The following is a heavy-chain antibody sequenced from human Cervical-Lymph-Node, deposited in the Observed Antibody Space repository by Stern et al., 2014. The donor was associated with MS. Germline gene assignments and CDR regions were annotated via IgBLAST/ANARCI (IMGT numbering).Heavy chain of an antibody. CDR3: ARGGRQQQEKRYISGWSPGDS. CDR1: GYTFAAYG. J-gene: IGHJ4*02. Sequence: VQLVESGAEVGQPGASVKVSCKGSGYTFAAYGITWVRQAPGQGLEWMGWISAFYGKAEHAQSLKDRVTLTIDTSTTTAYMELRNLTSDDTAVYFCARGGRQQQEKRYISGWSPGDSWGQGTLVTVAS. V-gene: IGHV1-18*01. D-gene: IGHD6-19*01. CDR2: ISAFYGKA.